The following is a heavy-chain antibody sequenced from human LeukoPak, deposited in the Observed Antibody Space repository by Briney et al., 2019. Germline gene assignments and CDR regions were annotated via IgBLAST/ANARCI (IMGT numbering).Heavy chain of an antibody. V-gene: IGHV4-39*01. Sequence: PSETLSLTCSVSGGSISSSSYYWGWIRQPPGKGLEWIGSIYSSGNTYYNPSHKSRVTISVDTSKNQFSLRLSSVTAADTAVYYCATASYFGSGSYGYFDYWGQGTLVAVSS. CDR3: ATASYFGSGSYGYFDY. D-gene: IGHD3-10*01. CDR1: GGSISSSSYY. J-gene: IGHJ4*02. CDR2: IYSSGNT.